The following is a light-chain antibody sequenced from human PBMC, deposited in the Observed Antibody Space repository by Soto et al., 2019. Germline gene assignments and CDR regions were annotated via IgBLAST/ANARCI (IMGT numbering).Light chain of an antibody. V-gene: IGKV1-6*01. CDR2: VAT. J-gene: IGKJ4*01. Sequence: AIQMTQSPSSLSASVGDTVTITCRASQDIRHDLSWYQQKPGKAPKLLIYVATTLQSGVPSRFSGSGSGTDFTLTISSLQAEDFTTYFCLQDHDYPVTFGGRTKVEIK. CDR1: QDIRHD. CDR3: LQDHDYPVT.